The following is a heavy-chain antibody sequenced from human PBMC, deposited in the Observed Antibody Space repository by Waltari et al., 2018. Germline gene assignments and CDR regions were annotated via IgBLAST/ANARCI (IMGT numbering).Heavy chain of an antibody. CDR2: INHSGST. Sequence: QVQLQQWGAGLLKPSETLSLTFAVYGGSFSGYYWSWIRQPPGKGLEWIGEINHSGSTNYNPSLKSRVTISVDTSKNQFSLKLSSVTAADTAVYYCARGPRLWFRTPTGWFDPWGQGTLVTVSS. D-gene: IGHD3-10*01. V-gene: IGHV4-34*01. J-gene: IGHJ5*02. CDR3: ARGPRLWFRTPTGWFDP. CDR1: GGSFSGYY.